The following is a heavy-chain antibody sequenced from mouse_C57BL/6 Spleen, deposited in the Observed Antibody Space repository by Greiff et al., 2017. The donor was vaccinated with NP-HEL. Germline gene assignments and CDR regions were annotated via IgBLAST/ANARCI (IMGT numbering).Heavy chain of an antibody. CDR1: GFNIKDYY. Sequence: EVKLMESGAELVRPGASVKLSCTASGFNIKDYYMHWVKQRPEQGLEWIGRIDPEDGDTEYAPKFQGKATMTADTSSNTAYLQLSSLTSEDTAVYYCTTYYYGSSERFAYWGQGTLVTVSA. D-gene: IGHD1-1*01. CDR3: TTYYYGSSERFAY. CDR2: IDPEDGDT. J-gene: IGHJ3*01. V-gene: IGHV14-1*01.